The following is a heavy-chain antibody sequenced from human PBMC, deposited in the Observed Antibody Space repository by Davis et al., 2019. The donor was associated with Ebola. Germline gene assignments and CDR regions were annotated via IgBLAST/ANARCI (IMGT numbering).Heavy chain of an antibody. CDR1: GYTFTRYG. D-gene: IGHD3-10*01. J-gene: IGHJ5*02. CDR3: ARAVTMVLPSGWFDP. CDR2: ISAYNGST. Sequence: AASVKVSCEASGYTFTRYGISWVRQAPGQGLEWMGWISAYNGSTNYAQNLQGRVTMTTDTSTSTAYMEVRSLRYDDTAVYYCARAVTMVLPSGWFDPWGQGTLVTVSS. V-gene: IGHV1-18*01.